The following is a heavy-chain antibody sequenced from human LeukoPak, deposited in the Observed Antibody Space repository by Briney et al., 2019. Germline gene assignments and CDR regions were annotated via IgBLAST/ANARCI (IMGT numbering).Heavy chain of an antibody. V-gene: IGHV3-23*01. Sequence: GGSLRLSCAASGFTFSSYVMSWVRQAPGKGLEWVSAISDSSGSTYYADSVKGRFTISRGNSKNTLYLQMNSLRAEDTAVYYCAKDKYNFWSGSNYYYMDVWGKGTTVTVSS. J-gene: IGHJ6*03. CDR1: GFTFSSYV. CDR2: ISDSSGST. D-gene: IGHD3-3*01. CDR3: AKDKYNFWSGSNYYYMDV.